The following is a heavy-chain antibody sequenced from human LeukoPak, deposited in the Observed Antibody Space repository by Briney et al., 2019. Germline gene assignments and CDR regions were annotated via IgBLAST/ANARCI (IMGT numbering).Heavy chain of an antibody. D-gene: IGHD5-24*01. CDR3: AKDGQLGYYFYYMDV. CDR2: IYSGGST. Sequence: RSGGSLRLSCAASGFTVSSNYMSWVRQAPGKGLEWVSVIYSGGSTYYADSVKGRFTISRDNSKNTLYLQMNSLRAEDTAVYYCAKDGQLGYYFYYMDVWGMGTTVTVSS. J-gene: IGHJ6*03. V-gene: IGHV3-53*01. CDR1: GFTVSSNY.